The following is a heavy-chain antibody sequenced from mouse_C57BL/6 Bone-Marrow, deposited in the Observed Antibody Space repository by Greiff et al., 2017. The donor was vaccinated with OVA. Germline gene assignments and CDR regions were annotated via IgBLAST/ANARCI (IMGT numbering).Heavy chain of an antibody. V-gene: IGHV1-61*01. Sequence: VQLQQPGAELVRPGSSVKLSCKASGYTFPSYWLDWVKQRPGQGLEWVGNFYHSDSETHYNLQFKDKARLTVDQSSSTAYMQRSSLTSEDSAVYYCARSEAYWGQGTRVTVSA. CDR1: GYTFPSYW. J-gene: IGHJ3*01. CDR2: FYHSDSET. CDR3: ARSEAY.